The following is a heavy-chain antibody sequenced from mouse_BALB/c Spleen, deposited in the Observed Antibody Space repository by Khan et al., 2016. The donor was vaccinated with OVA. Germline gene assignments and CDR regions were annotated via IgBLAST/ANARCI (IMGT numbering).Heavy chain of an antibody. CDR3: ARVYGGDFDY. V-gene: IGHV3-2*02. CDR1: GYSITSDYA. J-gene: IGHJ2*01. CDR2: ISYSGNT. Sequence: EVELVESGPGLVKPSQPLSLTCTVTGYSITSDYAWNWIQQFPGNKLEWMGFISYSGNTNYNPSLKSRISITRDTSKNQFFLQLNSVTTEDTATYYCARVYGGDFDYWGQGTTLTVSS. D-gene: IGHD1-1*01.